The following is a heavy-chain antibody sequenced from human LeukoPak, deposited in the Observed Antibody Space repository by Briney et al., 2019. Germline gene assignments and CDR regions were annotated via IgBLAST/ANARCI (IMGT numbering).Heavy chain of an antibody. D-gene: IGHD4-23*01. CDR3: ASYGGAARDAFDI. CDR2: IYHSGST. Sequence: PSETLSLTCAVSGGSISSGGYSWSWIRQPPGKGLEWIGYIYHSGSTYYNPSLKSRVTISVDRSKNQFSLKLSSVTAADTAVYYCASYGGAARDAFDIWGQGTMVTVSS. V-gene: IGHV4-30-2*01. CDR1: GGSISSGGYS. J-gene: IGHJ3*02.